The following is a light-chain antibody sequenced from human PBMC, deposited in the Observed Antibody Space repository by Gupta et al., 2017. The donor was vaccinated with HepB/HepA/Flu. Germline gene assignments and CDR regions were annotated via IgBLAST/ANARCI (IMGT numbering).Light chain of an antibody. Sequence: DIQMTQSPSSLSASIGDRVTISCRASQNINTYLAWYQQKPGKAPKLLIYSASRVQSGVPSRFSGSGSETEFTLTISRLQPEDFAIYFCQHSYNTPWTFGQGTKVEI. CDR1: QNINTY. V-gene: IGKV1-39*01. CDR2: SAS. CDR3: QHSYNTPWT. J-gene: IGKJ1*01.